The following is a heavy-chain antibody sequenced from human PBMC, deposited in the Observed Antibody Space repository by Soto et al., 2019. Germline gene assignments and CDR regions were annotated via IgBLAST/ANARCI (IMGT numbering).Heavy chain of an antibody. J-gene: IGHJ6*02. CDR3: ARGGYYDNTWGKLSHYGLDV. Sequence: GASVKVSCKASGYTFTRSGISWVRQAPGQGLEWMGWISPYNDYTIYAQKLQGRVTMTTDTSTRTVYLDLRSLKSDDTAVYYCARGGYYDNTWGKLSHYGLDVWG. CDR2: ISPYNDYT. CDR1: GYTFTRSG. D-gene: IGHD3-16*01. V-gene: IGHV1-18*01.